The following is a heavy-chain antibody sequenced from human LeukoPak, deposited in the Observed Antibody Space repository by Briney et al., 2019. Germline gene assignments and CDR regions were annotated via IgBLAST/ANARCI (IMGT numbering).Heavy chain of an antibody. D-gene: IGHD1-1*01. CDR1: GFTFSNYA. V-gene: IGHV3-23*01. CDR2: ISGTGGST. Sequence: GGSLRLSCAASGFTFSNYAMSWVRQAPGRGLEWVSSISGTGGSTYYADSVKGRFTISRDNSNNTLFLQMNSLRAEDTAVYYCAKVRTGHYFDYWGQGTLVTVSS. CDR3: AKVRTGHYFDY. J-gene: IGHJ4*02.